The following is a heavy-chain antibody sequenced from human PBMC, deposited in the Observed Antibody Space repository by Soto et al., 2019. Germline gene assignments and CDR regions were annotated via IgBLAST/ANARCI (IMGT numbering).Heavy chain of an antibody. J-gene: IGHJ1*01. D-gene: IGHD6-19*01. CDR3: ARSSSGWYGYSQH. CDR2: IYYSGST. Sequence: QLLLQESGPGLVKPSETLSLTCTVSGGSISSSSYYWGWIRQPPGKGLEWIGSIYYSGSTYYNPSLKSRVTISVDTSKNQFSLKLSSVTAADTAVYYCARSSSGWYGYSQHWGQGTLVTVSS. CDR1: GGSISSSSYY. V-gene: IGHV4-39*01.